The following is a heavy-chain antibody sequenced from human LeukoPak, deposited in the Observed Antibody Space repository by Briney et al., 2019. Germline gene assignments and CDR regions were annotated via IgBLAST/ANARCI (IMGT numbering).Heavy chain of an antibody. V-gene: IGHV1-46*01. Sequence: ASVKVSRKASGYTFTGYWMHWVRQAPGQGPEWMGVISPSGGSTIYAQKFKGRVTLTRDMSTSTDYLELSSLRSEDTAVYYCATGIYYGSGSYYMFDYWGQGTLVTVSS. CDR1: GYTFTGYW. D-gene: IGHD3-10*01. J-gene: IGHJ4*02. CDR3: ATGIYYGSGSYYMFDY. CDR2: ISPSGGST.